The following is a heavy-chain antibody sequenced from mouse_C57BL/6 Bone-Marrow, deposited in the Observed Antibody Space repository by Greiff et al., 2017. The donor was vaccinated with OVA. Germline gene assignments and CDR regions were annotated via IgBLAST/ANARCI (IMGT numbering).Heavy chain of an antibody. CDR2: IRLKSDNYAT. CDR3: TGRLKGYYFDY. CDR1: GFTFSNYW. V-gene: IGHV6-3*01. Sequence: EVQLQESGGGLVQPGGSMKLSCVASGFTFSNYWMNWVRQSPEKGLEWVAQIRLKSDNYATHYAESVKGRFTISRDDSKSSVYLQMNNLRAEDTGIYYCTGRLKGYYFDYWGQGTTLTVSS. D-gene: IGHD1-3*01. J-gene: IGHJ2*01.